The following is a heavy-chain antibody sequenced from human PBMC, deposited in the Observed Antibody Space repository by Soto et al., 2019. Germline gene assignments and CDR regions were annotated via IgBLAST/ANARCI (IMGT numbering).Heavy chain of an antibody. CDR1: GFSFSSAW. J-gene: IGHJ4*02. D-gene: IGHD4-17*01. Sequence: GGSLRLSCAASGFSFSSAWMSWVRQTPEKGLEWVGRIKSRSDGGTTDYAAPVKGRFTISRDDAENTLYLQINSLKTEDTAAYYCTTARFYGPVDHWGQGTLVTVSS. CDR2: IKSRSDGGTT. CDR3: TTARFYGPVDH. V-gene: IGHV3-15*01.